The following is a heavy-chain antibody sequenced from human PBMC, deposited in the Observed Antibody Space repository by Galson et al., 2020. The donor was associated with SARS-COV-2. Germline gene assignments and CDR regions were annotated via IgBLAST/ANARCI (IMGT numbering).Heavy chain of an antibody. CDR2: ISAYNGNT. V-gene: IGHV1-18*01. CDR1: GYTFTSYG. D-gene: IGHD6-19*01. CDR3: ARVEYSSAYSSGWYYYYYYMDV. Sequence: GESLKISCKASGYTFTSYGISWVRQAPGQGLEWMGWISAYNGNTNYAQKLQGRVTMTTDTSTSTAYMELRSLRSDDTAVYYCARVEYSSAYSSGWYYYYYYMDVWGKGTTVTVSS. J-gene: IGHJ6*03.